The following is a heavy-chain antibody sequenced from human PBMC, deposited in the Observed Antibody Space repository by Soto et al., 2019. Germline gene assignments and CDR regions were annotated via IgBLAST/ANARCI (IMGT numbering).Heavy chain of an antibody. CDR2: ISGSGGST. CDR1: GFTFSSYA. Sequence: GGSLRLSCAASGFTFSSYAMSWVRQAPGKGLEWVSAISGSGGSTYYADSVKGRFTISRDNSKNTLYLQMDSLRADDTAVYNCAKSMSANWGSDDAFDIWGQGPMFTVSS. J-gene: IGHJ3*02. V-gene: IGHV3-23*01. CDR3: AKSMSANWGSDDAFDI. D-gene: IGHD7-27*01.